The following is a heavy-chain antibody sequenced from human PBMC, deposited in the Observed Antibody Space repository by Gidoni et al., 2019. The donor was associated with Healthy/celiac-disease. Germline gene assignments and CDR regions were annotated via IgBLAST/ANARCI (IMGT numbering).Heavy chain of an antibody. CDR1: GFTFSSYG. CDR3: AKDRSGGDRTYYYGMDV. J-gene: IGHJ6*02. Sequence: QVQLVESGGGVVQPGRSLRLSCAASGFTFSSYGMHWVRQAPGKGLEWVAVISYDGSNKYYADSVKGRFTISRDNSKNTLYLQMNSLRAEDTAVYYCAKDRSGGDRTYYYGMDVWGQGTTVTVSS. D-gene: IGHD2-21*02. CDR2: ISYDGSNK. V-gene: IGHV3-30*18.